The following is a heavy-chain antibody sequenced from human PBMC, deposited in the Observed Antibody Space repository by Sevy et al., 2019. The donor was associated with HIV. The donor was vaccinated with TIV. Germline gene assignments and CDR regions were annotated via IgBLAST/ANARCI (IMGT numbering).Heavy chain of an antibody. CDR3: AISFLFTGSGYSTAPCDY. V-gene: IGHV3-9*01. CDR1: GFTFDDYA. Sequence: GGSLRISCAASGFTFDDYAMHWVRQAPGKGLEWVSGISWNSGSIGYADSVKGRFTISRDNAKNSLYLQMNSLRAEDTALYYSAISFLFTGSGYSTAPCDYWGQGTLVTVSS. D-gene: IGHD3-3*01. CDR2: ISWNSGSI. J-gene: IGHJ4*02.